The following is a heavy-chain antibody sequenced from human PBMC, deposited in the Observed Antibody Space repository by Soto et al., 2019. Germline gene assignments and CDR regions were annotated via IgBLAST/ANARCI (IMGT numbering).Heavy chain of an antibody. CDR2: INHSGST. J-gene: IGHJ6*02. D-gene: IGHD6-6*01. CDR3: ARNRYGIAARAYYYYGMDV. Sequence: SETLSLTCAVYGGSFSGYYWSWIRQPPGKGLEWIGEINHSGSTNYNPSLKSRVTISVDTSKNQFSLKLSSVTAADTAVYYCARNRYGIAARAYYYYGMDVWGQGTTVTVSS. CDR1: GGSFSGYY. V-gene: IGHV4-34*01.